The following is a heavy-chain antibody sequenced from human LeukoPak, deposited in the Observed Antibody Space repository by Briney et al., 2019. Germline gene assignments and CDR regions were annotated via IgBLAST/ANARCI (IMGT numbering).Heavy chain of an antibody. CDR2: ISDSGGSP. V-gene: IGHV3-23*01. CDR1: GFTFISYA. J-gene: IGHJ2*01. D-gene: IGHD4-17*01. Sequence: GGSRRLSCVASGFTFISYAMSGVRQAPGKGLEWVSAISDSGGSPYYADSVKGGFTISRDNSKNTLYLQMNSLRVEDTAIYYCAKDTSTVPWYFDLWGRGTLVTVSS. CDR3: AKDTSTVPWYFDL.